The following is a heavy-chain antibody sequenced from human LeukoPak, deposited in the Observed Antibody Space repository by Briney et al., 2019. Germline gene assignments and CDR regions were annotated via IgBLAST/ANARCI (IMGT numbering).Heavy chain of an antibody. CDR3: GMNYDFWSGYYTRDAFDI. CDR2: ISSSSTI. Sequence: GGSLRLSCAASGFTFSSYSMNWVRQAPGKGLEWVSYISSSSTIYYADSVKGRFTISRDNAKNSLYLQMNSLRAEDTAVYYCGMNYDFWSGYYTRDAFDIWGQGTMVTVSS. D-gene: IGHD3-3*01. J-gene: IGHJ3*02. V-gene: IGHV3-48*01. CDR1: GFTFSSYS.